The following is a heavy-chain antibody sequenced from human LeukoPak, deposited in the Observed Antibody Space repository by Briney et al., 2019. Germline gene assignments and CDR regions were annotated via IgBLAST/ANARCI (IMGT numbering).Heavy chain of an antibody. Sequence: PSETLSLTCTVSGGSISSYYCSWIRQPPGKGLEWIGYMYYSGITKYNPSLKSRVSISVDTSKNQFSLKLSSVTAADTAVYYCARERTTGTTFDYWGQGTLVTVSS. CDR1: GGSISSYY. J-gene: IGHJ4*02. V-gene: IGHV4-59*01. CDR3: ARERTTGTTFDY. CDR2: MYYSGIT. D-gene: IGHD1-1*01.